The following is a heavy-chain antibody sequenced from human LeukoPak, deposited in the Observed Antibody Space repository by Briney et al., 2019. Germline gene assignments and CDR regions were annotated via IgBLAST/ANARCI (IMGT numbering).Heavy chain of an antibody. J-gene: IGHJ3*02. V-gene: IGHV3-23*01. D-gene: IGHD3-22*01. CDR2: ISGSGGST. Sequence: GGSLRLSCAASGFTFSSYAMSWVRQAPGKGLEWVSAISGSGGSTYYAGSVKGRFTISRNNSKNTLYLQMNSLRAEDTAVYYCAKDRRSSSYYYGDAFDMWGQGTMVTVSS. CDR1: GFTFSSYA. CDR3: AKDRRSSSYYYGDAFDM.